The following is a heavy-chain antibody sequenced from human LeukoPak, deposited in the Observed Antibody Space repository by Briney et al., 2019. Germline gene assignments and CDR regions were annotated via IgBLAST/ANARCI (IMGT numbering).Heavy chain of an antibody. J-gene: IGHJ4*02. Sequence: GASVKVSCKASGYTFTGYYMHWVRQAPGRGLDWMGWINPNSGGTNYEQKFQGRVTMTRDTSISTAYMELSRLRSDDTAVYYCARSYYYGSGSYEPLDYWGQGTLVTVSS. V-gene: IGHV1-2*02. CDR2: INPNSGGT. D-gene: IGHD3-10*01. CDR1: GYTFTGYY. CDR3: ARSYYYGSGSYEPLDY.